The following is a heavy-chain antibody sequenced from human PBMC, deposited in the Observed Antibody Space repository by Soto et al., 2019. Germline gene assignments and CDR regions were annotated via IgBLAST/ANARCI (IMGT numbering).Heavy chain of an antibody. V-gene: IGHV3-30*18. CDR3: AKAEGIAAACNGDPPFDY. Sequence: QVQLVESGGGVVQPGRSLRLSCAASGFTFSSYGMHWVRQAPREGLEWVAVISDDGSNKYYADSVKGRFTISRDNSKNTLYLQMNSLRAEDTAVYYCAKAEGIAAACNGDPPFDYWGQGTLVTVSS. CDR2: ISDDGSNK. D-gene: IGHD6-13*01. J-gene: IGHJ4*02. CDR1: GFTFSSYG.